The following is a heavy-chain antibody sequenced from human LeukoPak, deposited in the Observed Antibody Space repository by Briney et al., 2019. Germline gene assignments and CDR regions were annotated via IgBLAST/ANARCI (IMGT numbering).Heavy chain of an antibody. Sequence: GGSLRLSCAASGFTFSTYAMSWVRQAPGKGLEWVAVISYDGSNKYYADSVKGRFTISRDNSKNTLYLQMNSLRAEDTAVYYCARDVALVAGTQSFDYWGQGTLVTVSS. CDR1: GFTFSTYA. CDR2: ISYDGSNK. D-gene: IGHD6-19*01. V-gene: IGHV3-30-3*01. J-gene: IGHJ4*02. CDR3: ARDVALVAGTQSFDY.